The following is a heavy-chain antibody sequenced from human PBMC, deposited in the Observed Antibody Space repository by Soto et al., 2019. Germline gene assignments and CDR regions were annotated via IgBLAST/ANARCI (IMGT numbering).Heavy chain of an antibody. J-gene: IGHJ4*02. CDR2: INPASGST. CDR3: ARDLAAGDY. V-gene: IGHV1-46*01. D-gene: IGHD6-13*01. Sequence: QVQLVQSGAEVKKPGASVKLSCRTSGYTFTHYYIHWVRQAPGQGLEWLAIINPASGSTNYAQDFQGRVNLTMDTSTTTVYMELSGLRAEDTAIFYCARDLAAGDYWGQGTLVTVSS. CDR1: GYTFTHYY.